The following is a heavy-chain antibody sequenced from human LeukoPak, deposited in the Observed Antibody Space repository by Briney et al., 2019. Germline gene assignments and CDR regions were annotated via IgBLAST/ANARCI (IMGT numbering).Heavy chain of an antibody. CDR3: ARHEGLYYYYYMDV. CDR1: GGTFSSYA. J-gene: IGHJ6*03. D-gene: IGHD3/OR15-3a*01. CDR2: IIPIFGTA. V-gene: IGHV1-69*06. Sequence: GSSVKVSCKASGGTFSSYAISWVRQAPGQGLEWMGGIIPIFGTANYAQKIQGRVTITAVKSTSTAYMELSSLRSEDTAVYYCARHEGLYYYYYMDVWGKGTTVTVSS.